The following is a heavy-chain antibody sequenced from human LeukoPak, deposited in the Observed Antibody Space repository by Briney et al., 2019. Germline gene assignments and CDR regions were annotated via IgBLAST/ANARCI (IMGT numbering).Heavy chain of an antibody. Sequence: SVKVSCKASGGTFSSYAISWVRQAPGQGLEWMGGIIPIFGTANYAQKFQGRVTITADESTSTAYMELSSLRSEDTAVYYCARPDCSGGSCSTYYYYYGMDVWGQGTTVTVS. CDR1: GGTFSSYA. D-gene: IGHD2-15*01. CDR3: ARPDCSGGSCSTYYYYYGMDV. CDR2: IIPIFGTA. V-gene: IGHV1-69*13. J-gene: IGHJ6*02.